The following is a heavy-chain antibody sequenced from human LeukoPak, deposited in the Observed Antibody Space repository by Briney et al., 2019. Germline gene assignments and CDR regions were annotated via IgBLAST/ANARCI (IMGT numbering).Heavy chain of an antibody. V-gene: IGHV1-2*02. J-gene: IGHJ4*02. Sequence: ASVKVSCKASGYTFTDYYIHWVRQAPGQGLEWMGWINPNSGDTEFAQNFQGRVTLTRDTSISTAYMELSRLRSDDTALSYCATSTGRQYLLVNSWGQGTLVTVSS. CDR2: INPNSGDT. CDR3: ATSTGRQYLLVNS. CDR1: GYTFTDYY. D-gene: IGHD3-10*01.